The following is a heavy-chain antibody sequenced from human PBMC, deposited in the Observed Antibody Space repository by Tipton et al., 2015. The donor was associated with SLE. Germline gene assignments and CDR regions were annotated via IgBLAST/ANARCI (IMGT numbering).Heavy chain of an antibody. Sequence: TLSLTCTVSGGSISSYYWSWIRQLPGKGLEWIGYIYYSGSTNYNPSLKSRVTISVDTSKNQFSLKLSSVTAADTAVYYCARVRGRGYFQHWGQGTLVTVSS. CDR3: ARVRGRGYFQH. D-gene: IGHD3-10*01. CDR2: IYYSGST. J-gene: IGHJ1*01. CDR1: GGSISSYY. V-gene: IGHV4-59*01.